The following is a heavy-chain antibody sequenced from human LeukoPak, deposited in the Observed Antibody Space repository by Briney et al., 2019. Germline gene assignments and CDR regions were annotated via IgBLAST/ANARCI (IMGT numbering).Heavy chain of an antibody. CDR2: IHPNNGAT. Sequence: ASVKVSCKASGYTFTGHYLHWVRQAPGQGPEWMAWIHPNNGATDYAEKLKGRVTVTRDTSISTAYMELSSLRSDDTAMYYCARVAGKATNHLFVQNLWGQGTLVTVSS. V-gene: IGHV1-2*02. D-gene: IGHD5-24*01. CDR3: ARVAGKATNHLFVQNL. CDR1: GYTFTGHY. J-gene: IGHJ5*02.